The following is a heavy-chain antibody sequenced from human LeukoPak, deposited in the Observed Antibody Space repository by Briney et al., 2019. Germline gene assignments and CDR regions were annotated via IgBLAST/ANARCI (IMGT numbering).Heavy chain of an antibody. CDR1: GGSISSSSYY. CDR3: ARARGEWELPDH. Sequence: PSETLSLTCTVSGGSISSSSYYWGWIRRPPGKGLEWIGNIYYSGSTYYNPSLKSRVTISVDTSKNQFSLKLSSVTAADTAVYYCARARGEWELPDHWGQGTLVTVSS. CDR2: IYYSGST. J-gene: IGHJ5*02. V-gene: IGHV4-39*07. D-gene: IGHD1-26*01.